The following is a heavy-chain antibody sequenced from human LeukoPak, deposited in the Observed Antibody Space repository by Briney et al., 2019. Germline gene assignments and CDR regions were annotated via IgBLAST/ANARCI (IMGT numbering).Heavy chain of an antibody. CDR1: GFTFSSYG. Sequence: GGSLRLSFAASGFTFSSYGMHWVRQAPGKGLEWVAFIRYDRSNKYYADSVKGRFTISRDNSKNTLYLQMNGLRAEDTAVYYCANDSGTYWVDYYYMDVWGKGTTVTVSS. J-gene: IGHJ6*03. D-gene: IGHD1-26*01. CDR3: ANDSGTYWVDYYYMDV. V-gene: IGHV3-30*02. CDR2: IRYDRSNK.